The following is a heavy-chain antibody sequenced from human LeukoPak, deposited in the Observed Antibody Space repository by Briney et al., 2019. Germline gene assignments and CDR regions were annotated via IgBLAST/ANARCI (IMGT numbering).Heavy chain of an antibody. J-gene: IGHJ4*02. Sequence: GGSLRLSCAASGFTFSSYAMSWVRQAPGKGLEWVSAISGSGGSTYYADSVKGRFTISRDNSKNTLYLQMNSLRAEDTAVYYCAKTRAAAGSRIYFDCWGQGTLVTVSS. V-gene: IGHV3-23*01. CDR3: AKTRAAAGSRIYFDC. CDR1: GFTFSSYA. D-gene: IGHD6-13*01. CDR2: ISGSGGST.